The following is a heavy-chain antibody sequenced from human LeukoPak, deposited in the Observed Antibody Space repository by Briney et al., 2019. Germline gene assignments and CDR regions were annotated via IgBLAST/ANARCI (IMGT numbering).Heavy chain of an antibody. CDR2: LNWNGDIT. D-gene: IGHD3-10*01. CDR3: ARGYGAGNYRRPFYGMDV. V-gene: IGHV3-20*04. Sequence: PGGSLRLSCAASGFTFSDYYMSWIRQAPGKGLEWVSGLNWNGDITRYADSVKGRFTISRDNAKNSVYLQMDSLSAEDTAFYYCARGYGAGNYRRPFYGMDVWGQGTTVTVSS. CDR1: GFTFSDYY. J-gene: IGHJ6*02.